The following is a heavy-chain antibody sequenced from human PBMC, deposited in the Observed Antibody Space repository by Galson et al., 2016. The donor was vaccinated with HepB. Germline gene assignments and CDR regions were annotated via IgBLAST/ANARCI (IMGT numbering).Heavy chain of an antibody. Sequence: QSGAEVKKPGESLKISCKASGYTFTNHAIHWVRQAPGQRLEWMGWINTANGHSKNSQRFRDRVTFNRDTSATIAYMELTSLRSEDTAVYYCARETGLVYAIEGGSFDYWGQGTLVTVSS. D-gene: IGHD2-8*01. CDR1: GYTFTNHA. V-gene: IGHV1-3*04. CDR3: ARETGLVYAIEGGSFDY. J-gene: IGHJ4*02. CDR2: INTANGHS.